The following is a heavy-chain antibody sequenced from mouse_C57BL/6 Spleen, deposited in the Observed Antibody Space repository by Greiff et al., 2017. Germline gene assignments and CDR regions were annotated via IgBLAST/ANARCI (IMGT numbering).Heavy chain of an antibody. V-gene: IGHV5-4*01. CDR1: GFTFSSSA. CDR3: ARDEGYGAWCAY. J-gene: IGHJ3*01. Sequence: EVKLVESGGGLVKPGGSLKLSCAASGFTFSSSAMSWVRQTPEKRLSWVAPISDGGSYTYYPDNVKGRFTISRDNAKNNLYLQRSHLKFEDTAMDYCARDEGYGAWCAYWGQGTLVTVSA. D-gene: IGHD2-10*02. CDR2: ISDGGSYT.